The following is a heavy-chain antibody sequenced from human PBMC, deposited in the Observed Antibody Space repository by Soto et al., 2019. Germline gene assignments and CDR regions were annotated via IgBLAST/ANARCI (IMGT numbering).Heavy chain of an antibody. CDR3: ARGNADYGMDV. CDR2: IYHSGST. V-gene: IGHV4-4*02. CDR1: GGSISSSNW. D-gene: IGHD1-1*01. Sequence: KPSETLSLTCAVSGGSISSSNWCSWVRQPPGKGLEWIGEIYHSGSTNYNPSLKSRGTISVDKSKNQFSLKLSSVTAADTAVYYCARGNADYGMDVWGQGTTVTFSS. J-gene: IGHJ6*02.